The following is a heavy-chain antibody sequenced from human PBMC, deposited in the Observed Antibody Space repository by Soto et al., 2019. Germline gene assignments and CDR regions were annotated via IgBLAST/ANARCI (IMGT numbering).Heavy chain of an antibody. D-gene: IGHD3-22*01. V-gene: IGHV3-43D*04. Sequence: PGGSLRLSCAAAGFDFEDYAMHWVRQVPGKGLEWVSLTNSDGTDSYYMDSVKGRFTISRDNAKSTLYLQMGRLRPEDTALYFCAKSLYYYDSSPLDHWGQGTLVTVPQ. J-gene: IGHJ4*02. CDR3: AKSLYYYDSSPLDH. CDR2: TNSDGTDS. CDR1: GFDFEDYA.